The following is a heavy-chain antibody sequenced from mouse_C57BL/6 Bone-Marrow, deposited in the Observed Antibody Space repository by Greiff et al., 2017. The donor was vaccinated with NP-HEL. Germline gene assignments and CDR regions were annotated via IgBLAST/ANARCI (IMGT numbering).Heavy chain of an antibody. CDR1: GYAFTNYL. V-gene: IGHV1-54*01. CDR3: ARYGDGYHRY. Sequence: QVQLQQSGAELVRPGTSVKVSCKASGYAFTNYLIEWVKQRPGQGLEWIGVINPGSGGTNYNEKFKGKATLTADKSSSTAYMQLSSLTSEDSAVYFCARYGDGYHRYWGQGTTLTVSS. CDR2: INPGSGGT. D-gene: IGHD2-3*01. J-gene: IGHJ2*01.